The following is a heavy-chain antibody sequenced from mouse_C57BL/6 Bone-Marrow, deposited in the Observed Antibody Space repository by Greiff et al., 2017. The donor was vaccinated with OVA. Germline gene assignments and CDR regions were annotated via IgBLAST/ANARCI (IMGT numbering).Heavy chain of an antibody. CDR3: ARNHYYGSSYWYFDV. J-gene: IGHJ1*03. Sequence: QVQLQQPGAELVKPGASVKLSCKASGYTFTSYWMHWVKQRPGQGLEWIGTIHPNSGSTNYNEKFKSKATLTVDKSSSTAYMQLSSLTSEDSAVYYCARNHYYGSSYWYFDVWGTGTTVTVSS. CDR2: IHPNSGST. V-gene: IGHV1-64*01. D-gene: IGHD1-1*01. CDR1: GYTFTSYW.